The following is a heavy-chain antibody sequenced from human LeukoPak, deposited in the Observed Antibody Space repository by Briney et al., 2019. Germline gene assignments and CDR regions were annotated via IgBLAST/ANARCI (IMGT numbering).Heavy chain of an antibody. V-gene: IGHV3-21*01. CDR2: ISSSSSYI. Sequence: PGGSLRLSCAASGFTFSRYSMNWVRQAPGKGLEWVSSISSSSSYIYYADSVKGRFTISRDNAKSSLYLQMNSLRAEDTAVYYCARDSYYDSSGYYPYYFDYWRQGTLVTVSS. CDR3: ARDSYYDSSGYYPYYFDY. J-gene: IGHJ4*02. D-gene: IGHD3-22*01. CDR1: GFTFSRYS.